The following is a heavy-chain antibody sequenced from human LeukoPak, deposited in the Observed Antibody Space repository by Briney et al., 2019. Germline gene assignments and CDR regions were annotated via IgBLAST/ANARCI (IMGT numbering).Heavy chain of an antibody. V-gene: IGHV3-21*04. J-gene: IGHJ4*02. D-gene: IGHD3-22*01. CDR2: ISTSSSYI. CDR1: GFTFSGYS. Sequence: PGGSLRLSCAASGFTFSGYSMNWVRQAPGKGLEWVSSISTSSSYIYYADSVKGRFTISRDNSKNTLYLQMNSLRAEDTAVYYCAKPDSSGYYSPFDYWGQGTLVTVSS. CDR3: AKPDSSGYYSPFDY.